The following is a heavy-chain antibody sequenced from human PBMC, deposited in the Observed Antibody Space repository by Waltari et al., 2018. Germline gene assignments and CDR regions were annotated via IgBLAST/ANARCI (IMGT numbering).Heavy chain of an antibody. CDR1: GGSFSGYY. CDR3: ARGIAVAGAETDY. CDR2: INHSGST. Sequence: QVQLQQWGAGLLKPSETLSLTCAVYGGSFSGYYWRWIRQPPGKGLEGIGEINHSGSTNYNPSLKSRVTISVDTSKNQFSLKLSSVTAADTAVYYCARGIAVAGAETDYWGQGTLVTVSS. J-gene: IGHJ4*02. D-gene: IGHD6-19*01. V-gene: IGHV4-34*01.